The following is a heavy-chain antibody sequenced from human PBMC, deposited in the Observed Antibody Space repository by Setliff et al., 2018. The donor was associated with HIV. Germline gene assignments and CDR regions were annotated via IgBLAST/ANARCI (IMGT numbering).Heavy chain of an antibody. J-gene: IGHJ5*02. D-gene: IGHD6-19*01. Sequence: ASVKVSCKTSGYTFTAFYIHWVRQAPGQGLEWLGVINPSDGFTTHAQKFQGRLTMTRDTSTSTVHMDLSSLRSEDTAIYYCAKDRVSGWNNWFDPWGQGTLVTVSS. CDR3: AKDRVSGWNNWFDP. V-gene: IGHV1-46*01. CDR2: INPSDGFT. CDR1: GYTFTAFY.